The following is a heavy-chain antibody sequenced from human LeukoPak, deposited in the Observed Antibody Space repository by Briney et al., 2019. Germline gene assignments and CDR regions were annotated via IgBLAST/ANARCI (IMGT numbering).Heavy chain of an antibody. V-gene: IGHV4-59*12. J-gene: IGHJ4*02. Sequence: SETLSLTCTVSGGSISSYYWSWIRQPPGKGLEWIGYIYYSGSTNYNPSLKSRVTISVDTSKNQFSLKLSSVTAADTAVYYCARGTYYYGSGSYYESDYWGQGTLVTVSS. D-gene: IGHD3-10*01. CDR1: GGSISSYY. CDR2: IYYSGST. CDR3: ARGTYYYGSGSYYESDY.